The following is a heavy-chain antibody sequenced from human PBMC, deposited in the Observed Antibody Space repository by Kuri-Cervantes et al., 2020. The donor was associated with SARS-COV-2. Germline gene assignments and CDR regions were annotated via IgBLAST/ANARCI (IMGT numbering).Heavy chain of an antibody. CDR3: ARLARDIVVVPAAVGRDFDY. J-gene: IGHJ4*02. Sequence: SETLSLTCTVSGGSISSSSYYWGWIRQPPGKGLEWIGCIYYSGSTYYNPSLKIRVTISVDTSKNQFSLKLSSVTAADTAVYHCARLARDIVVVPAAVGRDFDYWGQGTLVTVSS. D-gene: IGHD2-2*01. CDR2: IYYSGST. V-gene: IGHV4-39*01. CDR1: GGSISSSSYY.